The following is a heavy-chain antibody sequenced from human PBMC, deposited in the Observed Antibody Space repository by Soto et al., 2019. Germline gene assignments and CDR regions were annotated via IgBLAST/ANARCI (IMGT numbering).Heavy chain of an antibody. CDR1: GGSFSGYY. Sequence: SETLSLTCAVYGGSFSGYYWSWIRQPPGKGLEWIGEINHSGSTNYNPSLKSRVTISVDTSKNQFSLRLTSVTAADTAMYYCAKKGYYPSGKINLFDSWGQGTLVTVSS. D-gene: IGHD3-10*01. CDR2: INHSGST. V-gene: IGHV4-34*01. CDR3: AKKGYYPSGKINLFDS. J-gene: IGHJ4*02.